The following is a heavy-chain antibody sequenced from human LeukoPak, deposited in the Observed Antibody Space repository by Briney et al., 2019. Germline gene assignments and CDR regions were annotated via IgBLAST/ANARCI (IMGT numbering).Heavy chain of an antibody. CDR3: ARRGFDGGNWFDP. Sequence: GESLKISCKDSGYSLTSYWIGWVRQMPGKGLEWMGSINPRDSDTRYSPSFQGQVTISADKSISTTFLQWNSLKASDTAIYYCARRGFDGGNWFDPWGQGTLVTVSS. D-gene: IGHD3-22*01. CDR1: GYSLTSYW. V-gene: IGHV5-51*01. J-gene: IGHJ5*02. CDR2: INPRDSDT.